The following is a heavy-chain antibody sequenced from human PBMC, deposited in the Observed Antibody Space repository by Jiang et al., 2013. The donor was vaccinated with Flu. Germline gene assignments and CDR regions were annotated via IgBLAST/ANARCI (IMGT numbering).Heavy chain of an antibody. CDR2: ISAYNGNT. D-gene: IGHD3-22*01. Sequence: SVKVSCKASGYTFTSYGISWVRQAPGQGLEWMGWISAYNGNTNYAQKLQGRVTMTTDTSTSTAYMELRSLRSDDTAVYYCARDLYYDSSGCIDYWGQGTLVTVSS. J-gene: IGHJ4*02. CDR1: GYTFTSYG. V-gene: IGHV1-18*01. CDR3: ARDLYYDSSGCIDY.